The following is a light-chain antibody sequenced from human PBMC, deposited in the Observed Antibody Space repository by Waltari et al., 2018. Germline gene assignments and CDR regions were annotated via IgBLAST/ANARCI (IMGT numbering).Light chain of an antibody. CDR3: SSYAGTNNLV. CDR2: EVS. J-gene: IGLJ2*01. CDR1: SSDVGGYNY. V-gene: IGLV2-8*01. Sequence: QSALTQPPSASGSPGQSVTISCTGRSSDVGGYNYVSWYQQHPGKAPNLMISEVSERPSGVPDRFSGSKSGNTASLTVSGLQAEDEADYYCSSYAGTNNLVFGGGTKLTVL.